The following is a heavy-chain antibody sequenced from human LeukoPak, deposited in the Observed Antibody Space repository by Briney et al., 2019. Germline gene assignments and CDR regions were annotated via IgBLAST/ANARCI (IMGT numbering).Heavy chain of an antibody. J-gene: IGHJ4*02. CDR3: AKRGVVIRVILVGFHREAYYFDS. CDR1: GITLSNYG. D-gene: IGHD3-22*01. Sequence: GGSLRLSCAVSGITLSNYGMSWVRQAPGKGLEWVAGISGSGGRTNYADSVKGRFTVSRDNPKNTLYLQMNNLRPEDTAVYFCAKRGVVIRVILVGFHREAYYFDSWGQGALVTVSS. CDR2: ISGSGGRT. V-gene: IGHV3-23*01.